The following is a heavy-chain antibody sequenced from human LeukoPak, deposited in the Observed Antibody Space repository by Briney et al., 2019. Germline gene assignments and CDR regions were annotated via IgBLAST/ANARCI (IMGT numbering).Heavy chain of an antibody. V-gene: IGHV3-23*01. Sequence: GGSLRLSCAASGFTFDNYVMAWFRQAPGKGLEWVSTISAVFANTYSADSVKGRFTISRDNSKSTLYLQMNSLGAEDTAVYYCARDPGDPSTRSLDYWGQGTLVTVSS. CDR2: ISAVFANT. CDR1: GFTFDNYV. J-gene: IGHJ4*02. D-gene: IGHD2/OR15-2a*01. CDR3: ARDPGDPSTRSLDY.